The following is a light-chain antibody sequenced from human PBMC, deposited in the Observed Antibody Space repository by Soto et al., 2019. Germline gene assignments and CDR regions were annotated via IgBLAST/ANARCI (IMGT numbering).Light chain of an antibody. CDR2: GAS. CDR3: QQYTDWPT. V-gene: IGKV3-15*01. CDR1: QSITTS. J-gene: IGKJ1*01. Sequence: EIVMTQSPATLSVSPGERITLSCRASQSITTSLAWYQQKPGQAPRLLIYGASTRATNVPARFSGSGSGTDFRLTISSLHSDDYSFYFCQQYTDWPTFGQGTRVEIK.